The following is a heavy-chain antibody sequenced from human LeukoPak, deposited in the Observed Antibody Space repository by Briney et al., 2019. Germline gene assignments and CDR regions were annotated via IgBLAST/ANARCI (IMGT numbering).Heavy chain of an antibody. CDR3: ARACSSTSCYTGGGLDY. V-gene: IGHV4-38-2*02. D-gene: IGHD2-2*02. J-gene: IGHJ4*02. CDR2: IYHSGRT. Sequence: SETLSLTCTVSGYSISSGYYWGWVRQPPGKGLEWIGSIYHSGRTYYNPSLKSRVTISVDTSKNQFSLKLSSVTAADTAVYYCARACSSTSCYTGGGLDYWGQGTLVTVSS. CDR1: GYSISSGYY.